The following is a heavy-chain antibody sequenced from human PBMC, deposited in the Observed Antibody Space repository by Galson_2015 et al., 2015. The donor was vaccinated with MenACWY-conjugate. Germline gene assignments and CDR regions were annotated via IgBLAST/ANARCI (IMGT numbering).Heavy chain of an antibody. CDR2: VNSDGSGT. CDR1: EFTFSSYW. J-gene: IGHJ6*03. D-gene: IGHD3-16*01. CDR3: ARSYVPGSDRKNYYMDV. Sequence: SLRLSCAASEFTFSSYWMHWVRQAPGKGLVWVSRVNSDGSGTGYADSVKGRFTISRDNAKNMLFLQMNSQKVEDTAVYYCARSYVPGSDRKNYYMDVWGRGTTVTVSS. V-gene: IGHV3-74*01.